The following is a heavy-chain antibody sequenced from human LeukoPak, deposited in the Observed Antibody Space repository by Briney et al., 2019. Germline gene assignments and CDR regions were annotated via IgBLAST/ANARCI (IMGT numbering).Heavy chain of an antibody. CDR1: GFTFDDYA. CDR3: AKDMSGQGLRGAFDI. CDR2: ISWNSGSI. V-gene: IGHV3-9*03. D-gene: IGHD5/OR15-5a*01. Sequence: PGRPLRLSCAASGFTFDDYAMHWVRQAPGKGLEWVSGISWNSGSIGYADSVKGRFTISRDNAKNSLYLQMNSLRAEDMALYYCAKDMSGQGLRGAFDIWGQGTMVTVYS. J-gene: IGHJ3*02.